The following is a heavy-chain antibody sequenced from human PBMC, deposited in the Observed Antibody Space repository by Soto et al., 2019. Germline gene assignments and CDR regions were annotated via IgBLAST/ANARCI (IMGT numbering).Heavy chain of an antibody. Sequence: QVLLEQSGSVVKRPGSSVTVSCKASGGPFNNFIFTWVRQAPGQGLEWMGRIIPILNKTNYAQTFRGRVAITADTPASTSYIELTGLRLDDTAMYYCVKDFSGYTSLWGQGTLVSVPS. CDR2: IIPILNKT. CDR1: GGPFNNFI. CDR3: VKDFSGYTSL. V-gene: IGHV1-69*02. D-gene: IGHD3-3*01. J-gene: IGHJ4*02.